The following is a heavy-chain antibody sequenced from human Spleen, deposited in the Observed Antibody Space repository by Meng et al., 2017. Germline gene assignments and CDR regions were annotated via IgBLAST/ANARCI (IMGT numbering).Heavy chain of an antibody. CDR1: GFTFSNAW. V-gene: IGHV3-15*08. CDR2: IKSKGSGGTT. Sequence: GESLKISCAGSGFTFSNAWMTWVRQAPGKGLEWIGRIKSKGSGGTTDYSAPVKGRFTVSRDDSKNTLYLQMNSLRAEDTAVYYCATGPDVDTAMVDYWYFDLWGRGTLVTVSS. D-gene: IGHD5-18*01. CDR3: ATGPDVDTAMVDYWYFDL. J-gene: IGHJ2*01.